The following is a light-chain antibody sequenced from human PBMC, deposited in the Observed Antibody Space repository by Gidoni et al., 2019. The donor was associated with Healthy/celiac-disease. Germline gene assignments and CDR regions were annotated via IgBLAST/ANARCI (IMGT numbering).Light chain of an antibody. CDR2: AAS. V-gene: IGKV1-39*01. CDR1: QSISSY. Sequence: DLQMTQSPSSLSASVGDRVTITCRASQSISSYLNWYQQNPGKAPKLLIYAASSLQSGVTSRFSGSGSGTDFTLTISSLQPEEFATYYCQQSYSTPTFGQGTKVEIK. CDR3: QQSYSTPT. J-gene: IGKJ1*01.